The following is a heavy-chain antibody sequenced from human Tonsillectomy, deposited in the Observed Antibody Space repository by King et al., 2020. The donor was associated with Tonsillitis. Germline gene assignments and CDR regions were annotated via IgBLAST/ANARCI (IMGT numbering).Heavy chain of an antibody. D-gene: IGHD4-17*01. CDR3: ASAFGGYGDRAEYFQH. V-gene: IGHV5-51*01. Sequence: EGQLVQSGAEVKKPGESLKISCKGSGYSFTSYWIGWVRQMPGKGLEWMGLIYPGDSDTRYRPSFQGQVTISADKSISTAYLQWSSLKASDTAMYYCASAFGGYGDRAEYFQHWGQGTLVTVSS. CDR1: GYSFTSYW. CDR2: IYPGDSDT. J-gene: IGHJ1*01.